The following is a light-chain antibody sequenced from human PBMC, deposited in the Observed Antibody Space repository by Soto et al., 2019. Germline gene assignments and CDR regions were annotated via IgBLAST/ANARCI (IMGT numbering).Light chain of an antibody. J-gene: IGKJ4*01. V-gene: IGKV1-12*01. CDR2: AAS. CDR3: QQTTSFPLT. CDR1: QGIVSW. Sequence: DIQMTQSPSSVSASVGDRVTITCRASQGIVSWLAWYQQKPGKAPKLLIYAASNLQSGVPLRFSGSGSGTDFTLTISSLQPEDFATYYCQQTTSFPLTFGGGTKVGIK.